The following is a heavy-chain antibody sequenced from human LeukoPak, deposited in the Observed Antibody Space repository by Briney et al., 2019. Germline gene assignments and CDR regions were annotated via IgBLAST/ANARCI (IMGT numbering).Heavy chain of an antibody. CDR2: IYYSGST. D-gene: IGHD5-18*01. J-gene: IGHJ4*02. CDR1: GASITSSSSY. CDR3: ARCAYSYGYYFDY. Sequence: PSETLSLTCTVSGASITSSSSYWGWLRQPPGKGLEWSGSIYYSGSTYYNPSLKSRITISVDTSKHQFSLKLTSVTAADTAVYYCARCAYSYGYYFDYWGQGTLVTVSS. V-gene: IGHV4-39*01.